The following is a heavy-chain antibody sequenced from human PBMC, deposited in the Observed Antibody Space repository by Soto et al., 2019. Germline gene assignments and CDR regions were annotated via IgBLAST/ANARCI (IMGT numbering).Heavy chain of an antibody. D-gene: IGHD6-13*01. CDR1: GGSIGNSY. V-gene: IGHV4-59*08. CDR2: IYYSGSS. J-gene: IGHJ4*02. CDR3: ARHSSSWPIFDY. Sequence: PSETLSLTCTVAGGSIGNSYLSWIRQSPGKGLEWIGYIYYSGSSNYNPSLKSRVSISVDTSKNQFSLKLSSVTAADTAVYYCARHSSSWPIFDYWGQGTLVTVSS.